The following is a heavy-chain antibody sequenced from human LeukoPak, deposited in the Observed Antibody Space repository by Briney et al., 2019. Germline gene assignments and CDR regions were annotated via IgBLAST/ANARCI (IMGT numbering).Heavy chain of an antibody. Sequence: SETLSLTCAVYGGSFSGYYWSWIRQPPGKGLEWIGEINHSGSTNYNPSLKSRVTISVDTSKNQFSLKLSSVTAADTAVYYCARDRGDGGYWYAFDIWGQGTMVTVSS. CDR1: GGSFSGYY. V-gene: IGHV4-34*01. CDR2: INHSGST. CDR3: ARDRGDGGYWYAFDI. D-gene: IGHD2-8*02. J-gene: IGHJ3*02.